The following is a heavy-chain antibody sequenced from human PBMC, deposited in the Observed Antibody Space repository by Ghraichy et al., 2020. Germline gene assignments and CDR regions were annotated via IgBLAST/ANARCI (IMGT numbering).Heavy chain of an antibody. CDR3: ATESGWYFDL. CDR2: ISGDGSRC. V-gene: IGHV3-30-3*01. CDR1: GFTFSPYA. Sequence: LSLTCAASGFTFSPYAMHWVRQAPGKGLEWVALISGDGSRCYSADSVQGRFPISRDNSKKTLYLQMSSLRTADTAMYYGATESGWYFDLLGRGTLVTVSA. J-gene: IGHJ2*01.